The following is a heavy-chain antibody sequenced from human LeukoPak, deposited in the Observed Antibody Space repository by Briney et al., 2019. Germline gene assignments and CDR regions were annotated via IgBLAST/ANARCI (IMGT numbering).Heavy chain of an antibody. CDR2: IYYSGST. J-gene: IGHJ3*02. CDR1: GGSISSSSYY. Sequence: PSETLSLTCTVSGGSISSSSYYWGWIRQPPGKGLEWIGSIYYSGSTYYNPSLKSRVTISVDTSKNQFSLKLSSVTAADTAVYYCAREGRIAAAGRRSERAFDIWGQGTMVTVSS. V-gene: IGHV4-39*07. CDR3: AREGRIAAAGRRSERAFDI. D-gene: IGHD6-13*01.